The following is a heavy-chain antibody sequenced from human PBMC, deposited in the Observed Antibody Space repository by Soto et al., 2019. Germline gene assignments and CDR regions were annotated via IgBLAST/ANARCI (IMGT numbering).Heavy chain of an antibody. CDR3: ARGDEVTMVRGVSPGWFDP. Sequence: PSETLSLTCTVSGGSISSGDYYWSWIRQPPGKGLEWIGYIYYSGSTYYNPSLKSRVTISVDTSKNQFSLKLSSVTAADTAVYYCARGDEVTMVRGVSPGWFDPWGQGTLVTVSS. CDR2: IYYSGST. V-gene: IGHV4-30-4*01. J-gene: IGHJ5*02. D-gene: IGHD3-10*01. CDR1: GGSISSGDYY.